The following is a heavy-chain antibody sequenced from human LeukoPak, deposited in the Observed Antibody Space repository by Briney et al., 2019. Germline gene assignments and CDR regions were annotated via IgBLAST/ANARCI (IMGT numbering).Heavy chain of an antibody. V-gene: IGHV3-11*04. J-gene: IGHJ4*02. CDR1: GFTFSDYY. CDR2: ISSGGSTI. CDR3: ARPRVEYNTSSEDS. Sequence: GGSLRLSCAASGFTFSDYYMSWIRQATGKGLEWVSYISSGGSTIYYADSVKGRFTISRDNAKNSLYLQMNGLRAEDTAVYYCARPRVEYNTSSEDSWGQGTLVTVSP. D-gene: IGHD6-6*01.